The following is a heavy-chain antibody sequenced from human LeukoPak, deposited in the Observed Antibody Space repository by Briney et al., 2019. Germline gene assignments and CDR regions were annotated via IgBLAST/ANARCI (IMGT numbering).Heavy chain of an antibody. J-gene: IGHJ4*02. Sequence: SETLSLTCTVSGYSISSGYYWGWIRQPPGKGLKWIGSISHSGSTYYNPSLKSRVTISVDTSKNQFSLKLSSVTAADTAVYYCARVPRESSSWYVSVPFDYWGQGTLVTVSS. CDR2: ISHSGST. D-gene: IGHD6-13*01. CDR1: GYSISSGYY. CDR3: ARVPRESSSWYVSVPFDY. V-gene: IGHV4-38-2*02.